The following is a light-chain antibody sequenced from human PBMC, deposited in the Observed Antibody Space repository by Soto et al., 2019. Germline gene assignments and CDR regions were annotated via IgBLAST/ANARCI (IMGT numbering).Light chain of an antibody. V-gene: IGKV1-27*01. CDR3: QTYNNARPT. J-gene: IGKJ5*01. CDR1: QAISNS. Sequence: DIQMTQSPSSLSASMGDRVAIFCRASQAISNSVAWYQQKPGKPPQLLIYAAYNLQSGVPSRFSGSGSGTDFTLTISSLQPEDVEIDYCQTYNNARPTVGQGTRLEIK. CDR2: AAY.